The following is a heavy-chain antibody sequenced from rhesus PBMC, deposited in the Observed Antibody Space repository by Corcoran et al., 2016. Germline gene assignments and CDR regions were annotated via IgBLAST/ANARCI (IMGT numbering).Heavy chain of an antibody. D-gene: IGHD4-29*01. CDR1: GASIIGGYP. CDR2: LYGSRWST. CDR3: ARMPGSSSFDY. V-gene: IGHV4-76*01. Sequence: QVQLQESGPGLVKPSEPLSLTCAVSGASIIGGYPWSWFRSPPGKGLEWIGYLYGSRWSTNYNPSLKNRVTISKDTSKNQFSLKLSSVTAADMAVYYCARMPGSSSFDYWGQGVLVTVSS. J-gene: IGHJ4*01.